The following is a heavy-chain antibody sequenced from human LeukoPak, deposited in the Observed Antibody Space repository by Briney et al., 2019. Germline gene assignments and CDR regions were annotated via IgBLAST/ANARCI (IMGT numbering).Heavy chain of an antibody. CDR2: IIPIFGTA. V-gene: IGHV1-69*06. CDR1: GGTFSSYT. J-gene: IGHJ4*02. Sequence: SVKVSCKASGGTFSSYTISWVRQAPGQGLEWMGGIIPIFGTANYAQKFRGRVTITADKSTRTAYMELSSLRSEDTAVYYCARDPTNWIDYWGQGTLVTVSS. CDR3: ARDPTNWIDY. D-gene: IGHD1-1*01.